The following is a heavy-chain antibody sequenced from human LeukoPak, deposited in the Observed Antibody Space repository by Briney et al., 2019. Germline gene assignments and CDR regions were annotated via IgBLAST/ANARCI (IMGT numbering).Heavy chain of an antibody. D-gene: IGHD6-19*01. V-gene: IGHV6-1*01. Sequence: SQTLSLTCAISGDSVSSNNGAWNWIRQSPSRGLEWLGRTYYRSKWYNDYAESMKGRITISPDTSKNQFSLQLNSVTPEDTAVYYCARDVGTSGWYTFVYWGQGTLVTVSS. CDR2: TYYRSKWYN. J-gene: IGHJ4*02. CDR3: ARDVGTSGWYTFVY. CDR1: GDSVSSNNGA.